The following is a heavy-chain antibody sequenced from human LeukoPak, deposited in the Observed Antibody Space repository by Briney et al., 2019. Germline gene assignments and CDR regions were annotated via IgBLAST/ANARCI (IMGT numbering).Heavy chain of an antibody. J-gene: IGHJ6*02. CDR3: ARPTNTAMAPTYYYYGMDV. CDR2: IIPIFGTA. Sequence: SVKVSCKASGGTFGSYAISWVRQAPGQGLEWMGGIIPIFGTANYAQKFQGRVTITADESTSTAYMELSSLRSEDTAVYYCARPTNTAMAPTYYYYGMDVWGQGTTVTVSS. V-gene: IGHV1-69*13. D-gene: IGHD5-18*01. CDR1: GGTFGSYA.